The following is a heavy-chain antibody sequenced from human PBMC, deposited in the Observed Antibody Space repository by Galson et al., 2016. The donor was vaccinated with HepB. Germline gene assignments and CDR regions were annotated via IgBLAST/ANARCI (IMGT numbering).Heavy chain of an antibody. V-gene: IGHV3-53*01. D-gene: IGHD3-10*01. CDR3: ARASGIRGIKGAMDV. J-gene: IGHJ6*02. CDR2: IHDDGST. Sequence: SLRLSCAASGFSVSNNYVSWVRQAPGKGLECVSVIHDDGSTNYADSVMGRFTISRDNSKNTLYLEMNSLRAEGVAVYYCARASGIRGIKGAMDVWGQGTTVSVSS. CDR1: GFSVSNNY.